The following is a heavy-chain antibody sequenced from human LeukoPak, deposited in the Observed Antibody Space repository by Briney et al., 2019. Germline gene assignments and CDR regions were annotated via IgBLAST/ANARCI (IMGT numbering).Heavy chain of an antibody. Sequence: PGGSLRLSCAASGFTFSSYWMHWVRQAPGKGLVWVSRINSDGSSTSYADSVKGRFTISRDNAKNTLYLQMNSLRAEDTAVYYCARVVSFFGVAYWADDAFDIWGQGTMVTVSS. V-gene: IGHV3-74*01. CDR1: GFTFSSYW. CDR3: ARVVSFFGVAYWADDAFDI. J-gene: IGHJ3*02. CDR2: INSDGSST. D-gene: IGHD3-3*01.